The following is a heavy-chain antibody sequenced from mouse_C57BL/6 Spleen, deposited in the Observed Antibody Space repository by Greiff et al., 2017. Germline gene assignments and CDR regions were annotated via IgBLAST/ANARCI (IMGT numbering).Heavy chain of an antibody. CDR1: GFPITDYY. CDR3: ALYDYDVYYAMGY. D-gene: IGHD2-4*01. J-gene: IGHJ4*01. CDR2: IDPADGET. Sequence: VQLQPSWAELVKPGASVKLSCTASGFPITDYYMHWVKQRTEQGLEWIGRIDPADGETKYAPKFQGKATITADTPSNTAYLQLSSLTSEDTAVYYCALYDYDVYYAMGYWGQGTSVTVSS. V-gene: IGHV14-2*01.